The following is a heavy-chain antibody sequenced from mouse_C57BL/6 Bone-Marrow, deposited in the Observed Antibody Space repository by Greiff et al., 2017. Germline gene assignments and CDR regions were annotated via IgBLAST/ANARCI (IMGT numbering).Heavy chain of an antibody. CDR1: GYAFSSSW. Sequence: QVQLKESGPELVKPGASVKISCKASGYAFSSSWMNWVKQRPGKGLEWIGRIYPGDGDTNYNGKFKGKATLTADKSSSTAYMQLSSLTSEVSAVYFCARYGNYAGFAYWGQGTLVTVSA. V-gene: IGHV1-82*01. D-gene: IGHD2-1*01. CDR2: IYPGDGDT. J-gene: IGHJ3*01. CDR3: ARYGNYAGFAY.